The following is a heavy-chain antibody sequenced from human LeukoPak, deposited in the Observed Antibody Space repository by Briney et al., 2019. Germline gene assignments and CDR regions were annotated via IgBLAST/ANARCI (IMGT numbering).Heavy chain of an antibody. CDR3: AAKHHASGYTCACDI. V-gene: IGHV1-58*02. CDR1: GFTFTSSA. D-gene: IGHD2-2*02. CDR2: IVVGSGNT. J-gene: IGHJ3*02. Sequence: ASVKVSCKASGFTFTSSAMQWVRRARGQRLGWIGWIVVGSGNTNYAQKFQERVTITRDMSTSTAYMELSSLRSEDTAVYYCAAKHHASGYTCACDIWGQRTMVPVSS.